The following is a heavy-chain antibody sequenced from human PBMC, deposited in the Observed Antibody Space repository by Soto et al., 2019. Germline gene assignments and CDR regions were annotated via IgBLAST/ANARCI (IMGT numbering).Heavy chain of an antibody. J-gene: IGHJ4*02. Sequence: GVSLRLSCAASRFTFTTYAMNWVLQAPGTGLEWVALMSSDGTNQHHVHSVRGLFTVSRDNSRNTLFLQMKNLRTVDTAEYYCASCGYSSGWYCYFYFWALGTLVTVSS. CDR2: MSSDGTNQ. CDR1: RFTFTTYA. V-gene: IGHV3-30-3*01. D-gene: IGHD6-19*01. CDR3: ASCGYSSGWYCYFYF.